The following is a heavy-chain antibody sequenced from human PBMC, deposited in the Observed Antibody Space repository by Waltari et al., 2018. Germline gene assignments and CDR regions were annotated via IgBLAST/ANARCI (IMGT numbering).Heavy chain of an antibody. D-gene: IGHD6-19*01. V-gene: IGHV4-39*01. J-gene: IGHJ4*02. CDR1: GGSISSRSYY. CDR2: IYYSGST. Sequence: QLQLQESGPGLVKPSETLSFTCTVAGGSISSRSYYWGWIRQPPGKGLEWIGGIYYSGSTYYNPSLKSRVTISVDTSKNQFSLKLSSVTAADTAVYYCATKRESSASGFDYWGQGTLVTVSS. CDR3: ATKRESSASGFDY.